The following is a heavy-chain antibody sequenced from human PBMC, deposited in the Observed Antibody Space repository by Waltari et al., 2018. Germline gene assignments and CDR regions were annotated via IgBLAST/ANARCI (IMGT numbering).Heavy chain of an antibody. J-gene: IGHJ4*02. V-gene: IGHV3-48*03. Sequence: VQLVESGGGLVQPGGSLRLSCTASGFTFSSYDMNWGRQAPGRGLEWISYIRRTGDAIYYADSVKGRFTISRDNAKNSLFLQMNSLRAEDTAVYYCARGQPPLWLRLDNWGQGTLVTVSA. CDR3: ARGQPPLWLRLDN. CDR1: GFTFSSYD. CDR2: IRRTGDAI. D-gene: IGHD5-12*01.